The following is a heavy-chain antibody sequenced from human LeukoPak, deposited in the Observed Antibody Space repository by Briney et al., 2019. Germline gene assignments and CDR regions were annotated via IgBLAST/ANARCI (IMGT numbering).Heavy chain of an antibody. CDR1: GFAFSTYT. Sequence: GGSLRLSCAASGFAFSTYTMNWVRQGPGKGLEWVSSISRDSIFIYYADSLKGRFTISRDNAKKSLYLQMNSLRAEDTAVYYCAKDPYYYDSSGYSSPWGQGTLVTVSS. CDR2: ISRDSIFI. V-gene: IGHV3-21*01. D-gene: IGHD3-22*01. J-gene: IGHJ5*02. CDR3: AKDPYYYDSSGYSSP.